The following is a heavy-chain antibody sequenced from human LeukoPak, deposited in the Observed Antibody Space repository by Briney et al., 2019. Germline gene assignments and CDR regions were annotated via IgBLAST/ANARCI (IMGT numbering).Heavy chain of an antibody. CDR1: GFTFSSYS. J-gene: IGHJ4*02. CDR3: ARDIATAGHLAFDY. Sequence: GGSLRLSCAASGFTFSSYSMNWVRQAPGKGLEWVSTISGSGGSIYYADSVKCRFTISRDNAKNSLFLQMNSLRAEDTAVYYCARDIATAGHLAFDYWGQGTLVTVSS. D-gene: IGHD6-13*01. CDR2: ISGSGGSI. V-gene: IGHV3-21*01.